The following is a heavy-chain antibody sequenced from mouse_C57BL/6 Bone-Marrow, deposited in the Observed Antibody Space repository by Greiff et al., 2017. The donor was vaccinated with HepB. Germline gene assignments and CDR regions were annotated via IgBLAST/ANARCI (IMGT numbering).Heavy chain of an antibody. V-gene: IGHV1-81*01. J-gene: IGHJ2*01. CDR2: IYPRSGNT. Sequence: QVQLQQSGAELARPGASVKLSCKASGYTFTSYGISWVKQRTGQGLEWIGEIYPRSGNTYYNEKFKGKATLTADKSSSTAYMKLRSLTSEDSAVYFCAREAIYYYEGGRDYWGQGTTLTVSS. D-gene: IGHD1-1*01. CDR1: GYTFTSYG. CDR3: AREAIYYYEGGRDY.